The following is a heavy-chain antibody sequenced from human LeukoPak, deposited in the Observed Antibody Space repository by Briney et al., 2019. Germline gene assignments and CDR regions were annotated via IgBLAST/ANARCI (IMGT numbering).Heavy chain of an antibody. Sequence: ASVKVSCKASGYTFTGYYMHWVRQAPGQGLEWMGWINPKSGGTKYAQKFQGRVTMTSDTSISTAYMELSRLRSGDTAVYYCARDLGDLLVTEYFQHWGQGTLVTVSS. D-gene: IGHD1-26*01. CDR2: INPKSGGT. J-gene: IGHJ1*01. CDR3: ARDLGDLLVTEYFQH. CDR1: GYTFTGYY. V-gene: IGHV1-2*02.